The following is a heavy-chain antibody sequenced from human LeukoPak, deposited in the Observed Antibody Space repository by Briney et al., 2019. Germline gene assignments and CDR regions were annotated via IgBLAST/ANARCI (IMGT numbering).Heavy chain of an antibody. Sequence: GGSLRLSCAASGFTFSTYGMSWVRQAPGKGLAWVSAISASGGSTYYADSVKGRFTISRDNSKNTLYLQMNSLRAEDTAVYYCAKRMLNTGAFDVWGQGTMVTVSS. D-gene: IGHD1-14*01. CDR3: AKRMLNTGAFDV. J-gene: IGHJ3*01. CDR1: GFTFSTYG. V-gene: IGHV3-23*01. CDR2: ISASGGST.